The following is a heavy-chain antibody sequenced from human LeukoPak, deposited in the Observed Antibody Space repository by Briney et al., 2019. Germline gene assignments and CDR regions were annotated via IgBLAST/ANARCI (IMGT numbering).Heavy chain of an antibody. Sequence: XGALRLSCAASGFTLSSYATGWVRQPPGKGLEWVSGISGTGGSTYYADSVKGRFTISRDNSKNTLYLQINSLRVEDTAVYYCAKVTGFSPVYYVMDVWGQGTTVTVSS. V-gene: IGHV3-23*01. D-gene: IGHD1-14*01. CDR2: ISGTGGST. CDR1: GFTLSSYA. J-gene: IGHJ6*02. CDR3: AKVTGFSPVYYVMDV.